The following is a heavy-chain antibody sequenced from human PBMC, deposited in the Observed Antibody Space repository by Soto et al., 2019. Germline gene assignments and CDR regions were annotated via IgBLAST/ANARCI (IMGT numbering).Heavy chain of an antibody. CDR2: IDPSDSYT. J-gene: IGHJ6*02. CDR3: ASSNSSSPYYYYGMDV. CDR1: GYSFTSYW. Sequence: PGASLKISCKGSGYSFTSYWISWVRQMPGKGLEWMGRIDPSDSYTNYSPSFQGHVTISADKSISTAYLQWSSLKASDTAMYYCASSNSSSPYYYYGMDVWGQGTTVTVSS. V-gene: IGHV5-10-1*01. D-gene: IGHD6-6*01.